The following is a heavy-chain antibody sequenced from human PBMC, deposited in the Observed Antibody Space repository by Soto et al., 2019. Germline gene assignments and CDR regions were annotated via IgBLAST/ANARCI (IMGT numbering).Heavy chain of an antibody. CDR2: ITSDGLDK. CDR3: VKDRGGCWTFDS. J-gene: IGHJ4*02. Sequence: QVQLVESGGGVVQPGRSLRLSCAAAGFTFSRDAMHWVRQAPGKGLGWVAVITSDGLDKFKRYAESVAGRFTRPIDNSKIMLYLEMNSLRLDDTAVYYWVKDRGGCWTFDSWGQGTLVTVSS. CDR1: GFTFSRDA. D-gene: IGHD2-15*01. V-gene: IGHV3-30*04.